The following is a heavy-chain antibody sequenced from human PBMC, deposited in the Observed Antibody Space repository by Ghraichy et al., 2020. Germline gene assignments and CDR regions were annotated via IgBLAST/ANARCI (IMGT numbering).Heavy chain of an antibody. CDR3: ASLLPYCSGGSCYYYYGMDV. CDR1: GGSFSGYY. D-gene: IGHD2-15*01. Sequence: SETLSLTCAVYGGSFSGYYWSWIRQPPGKGLEWIGEINHSGSTNYNPSLKSRVTISVDTSKNQFSLKLSSVTAADTAVYYCASLLPYCSGGSCYYYYGMDVWGQGTTVTVSS. J-gene: IGHJ6*02. CDR2: INHSGST. V-gene: IGHV4-34*01.